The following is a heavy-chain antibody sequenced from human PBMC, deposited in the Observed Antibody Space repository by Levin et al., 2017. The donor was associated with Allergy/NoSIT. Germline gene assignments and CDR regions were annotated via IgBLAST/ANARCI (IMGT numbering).Heavy chain of an antibody. CDR2: IWSDESNK. V-gene: IGHV3-33*01. CDR1: GLTFSTYA. CDR3: ARDFGI. Sequence: GESLKISCAASGLTFSTYAMHWVRQAPGKGLEWVAVIWSDESNKHYADSVKGRFTISRDNSKNTLYLQMNSLRGEDTAIYYCARDFGIWGQGTMVTVSS. J-gene: IGHJ3*02. D-gene: IGHD3-10*01.